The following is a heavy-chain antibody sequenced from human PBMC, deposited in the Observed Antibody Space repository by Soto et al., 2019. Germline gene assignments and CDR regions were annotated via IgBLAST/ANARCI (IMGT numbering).Heavy chain of an antibody. D-gene: IGHD3-10*01. Sequence: GGSLRLSCAASGFTFSDYYMSWIRQAPGKGLEWVSYISSSSSYTNYADSVKGRFTISRDNAKNSLYLQMNSLRAEDTAVYYCETSGGWFGEFFDHWGQGTLVTVSS. CDR1: GFTFSDYY. CDR2: ISSSSSYT. V-gene: IGHV3-11*06. CDR3: ETSGGWFGEFFDH. J-gene: IGHJ4*02.